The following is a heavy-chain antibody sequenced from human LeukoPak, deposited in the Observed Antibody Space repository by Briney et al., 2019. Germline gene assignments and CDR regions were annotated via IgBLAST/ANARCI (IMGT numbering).Heavy chain of an antibody. Sequence: GGSLRLSCAAPGFTFDDYGKPWVRQAPGKGLEWGSGISWNSGSIGYADSVKGRFTISRDNAKNSLYLQMNSLRAEDTALYYCAKDIGVYYGMDVWGQGTTVTVSS. D-gene: IGHD3-10*01. CDR1: GFTFDDYG. V-gene: IGHV3-9*01. CDR3: AKDIGVYYGMDV. J-gene: IGHJ6*02. CDR2: ISWNSGSI.